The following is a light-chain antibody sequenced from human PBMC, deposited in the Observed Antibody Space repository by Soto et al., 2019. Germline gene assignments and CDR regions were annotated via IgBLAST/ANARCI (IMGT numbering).Light chain of an antibody. V-gene: IGKV1-39*01. Sequence: IQMTQSPSSLSASVGDSVTISCRSSQNIDTFLNWYQQKAGEAPKLLIRSSTTLQDGVPSRFTGSGSGTEFALTIGSLQPEDFASYYCQQSHSAPTFGQGTKV. CDR3: QQSHSAPT. CDR2: SST. CDR1: QNIDTF. J-gene: IGKJ1*01.